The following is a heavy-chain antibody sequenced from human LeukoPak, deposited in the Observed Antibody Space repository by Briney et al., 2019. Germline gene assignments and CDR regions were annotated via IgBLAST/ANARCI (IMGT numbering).Heavy chain of an antibody. CDR3: AKNGGRGVGALDY. D-gene: IGHD1-26*01. J-gene: IGHJ4*02. V-gene: IGHV3-21*01. Sequence: NAGGSLRLSCAASGFTFSSYSMNWVRQAPGKGPEWVSSISSSSSYIYYADSVKGRFTISRDNAKNSPYLQMNSLRAEDTAVYYCAKNGGRGVGALDYWGQGTLVTVSS. CDR1: GFTFSSYS. CDR2: ISSSSSYI.